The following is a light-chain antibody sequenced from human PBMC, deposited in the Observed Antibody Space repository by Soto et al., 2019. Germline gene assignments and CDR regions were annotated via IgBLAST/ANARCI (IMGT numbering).Light chain of an antibody. CDR2: GAS. CDR3: QQYGSSPRT. Sequence: VLTQSPGTLSLSPGERATLSCRASQTVISSYLGWYQQRPGQAPRLLIYGASRRATGIPDRFSGSGSGTDFTLTISRLEPEDFAVYYCQQYGSSPRTFGQGTKVEIK. V-gene: IGKV3-20*01. CDR1: QTVISSY. J-gene: IGKJ1*01.